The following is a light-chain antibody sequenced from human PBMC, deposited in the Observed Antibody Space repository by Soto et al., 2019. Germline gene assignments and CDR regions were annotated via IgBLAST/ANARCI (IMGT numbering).Light chain of an antibody. J-gene: IGLJ1*01. Sequence: QSALTHPASVSASPGQSITISSTGTSSDVGGYNYVSWYQQHPGKAPNLMIYDVSNRPSGVSNRFSGSKSGNTASLTISGLQAEDEADYYCRSYTSSSLGVFGTGTKVT. V-gene: IGLV2-14*01. CDR3: RSYTSSSLGV. CDR1: SSDVGGYNY. CDR2: DVS.